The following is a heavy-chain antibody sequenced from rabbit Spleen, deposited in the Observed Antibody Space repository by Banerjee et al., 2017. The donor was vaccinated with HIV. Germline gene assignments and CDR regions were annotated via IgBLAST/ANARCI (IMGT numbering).Heavy chain of an antibody. CDR3: ARDTGSSFSSYGMDL. CDR2: MNTFTGKA. V-gene: IGHV1S45*01. J-gene: IGHJ6*01. CDR1: GFSFGDRDV. Sequence: QEQLEESGGDLVKPEGSLTLTCKASGFSFGDRDVMCWVRQAPGKGLEWIGCMNTFTGKAVYATWTKGRFTVSKTSSTTVTLQMTSLTVADTATYFCARDTGSSFSSYGMDLWGQGTLVTVS. D-gene: IGHD8-1*01.